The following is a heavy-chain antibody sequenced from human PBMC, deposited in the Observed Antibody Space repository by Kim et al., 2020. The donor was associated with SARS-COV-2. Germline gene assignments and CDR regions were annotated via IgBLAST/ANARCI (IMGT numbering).Heavy chain of an antibody. Sequence: GGSLRLSCVASGFTFTGNAMGWVRQAPGKGLEWVSGIGGDLRTHYAASVRGRFTVSRDNPTNTLYLQMNNLRTEDTAVYFCVKDIHYWASDYWGQGTLVTVSS. D-gene: IGHD2-8*02. V-gene: IGHV3-23*01. J-gene: IGHJ4*02. CDR2: IGGDLRT. CDR3: VKDIHYWASDY. CDR1: GFTFTGNA.